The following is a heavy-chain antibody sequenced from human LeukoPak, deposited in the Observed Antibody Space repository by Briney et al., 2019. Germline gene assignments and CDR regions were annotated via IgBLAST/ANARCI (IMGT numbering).Heavy chain of an antibody. J-gene: IGHJ4*02. D-gene: IGHD3-10*01. Sequence: ASVKVSCKASGYTFTSYYMHWVRQAPGQGLEWMGIINPSGGSTSYAQKFQGRVTMTRDTSTSTVYMELSSLGSEDTAVYYCARVIKSAYYYGSGSDGYDYWGQGTLVTVS. CDR3: ARVIKSAYYYGSGSDGYDY. V-gene: IGHV1-46*01. CDR1: GYTFTSYY. CDR2: INPSGGST.